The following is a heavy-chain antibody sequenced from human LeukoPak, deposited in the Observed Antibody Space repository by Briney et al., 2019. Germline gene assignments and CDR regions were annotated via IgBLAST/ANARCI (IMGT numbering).Heavy chain of an antibody. CDR3: ARESFCSGGSCYEGFDY. Sequence: PGGSLRLSCAASGFTFSSYGMHGVRQAPAKGREGVAVIWYDGSNKYYADSVKGRFTISRDNSKNTLYLQMNSLRAEDTAVYYCARESFCSGGSCYEGFDYWGQGTLVTVSS. J-gene: IGHJ4*02. CDR2: IWYDGSNK. V-gene: IGHV3-33*01. D-gene: IGHD2-15*01. CDR1: GFTFSSYG.